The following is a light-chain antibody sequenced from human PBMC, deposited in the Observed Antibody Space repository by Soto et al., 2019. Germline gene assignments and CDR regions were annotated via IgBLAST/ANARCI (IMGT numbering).Light chain of an antibody. J-gene: IGLJ3*02. V-gene: IGLV1-47*01. CDR2: RND. Sequence: QSVLTQPPSASGTPGQRVTISCSGSRSDIGSNYVYWYQHLPGMAPKLLIYRNDQRPSGVPDRISGSRSGTSASLAIIGLRSEDEADYYCAAWDDSLNGPVFGGGTKVTVL. CDR3: AAWDDSLNGPV. CDR1: RSDIGSNY.